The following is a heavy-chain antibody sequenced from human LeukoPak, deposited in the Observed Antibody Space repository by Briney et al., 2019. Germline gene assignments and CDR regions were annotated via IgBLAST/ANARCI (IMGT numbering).Heavy chain of an antibody. CDR3: ARGYHDFSGYWLSYFDY. D-gene: IGHD3-22*01. CDR1: GYSISSGYC. CDR2: IYHSGTT. J-gene: IGHJ4*02. Sequence: PSETLSLTCTVSGYSISSGYCWGWIRQPPGKGLEWIGSIYHSGTTYYNPSLKSRVTISIDTSKNQFSLKLSSVTAADTAVYYCARGYHDFSGYWLSYFDYWGQGTLVTVSS. V-gene: IGHV4-38-2*02.